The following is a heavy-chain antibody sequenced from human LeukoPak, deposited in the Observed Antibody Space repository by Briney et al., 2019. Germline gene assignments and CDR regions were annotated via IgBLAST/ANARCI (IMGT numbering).Heavy chain of an antibody. J-gene: IGHJ4*02. D-gene: IGHD3-3*01. V-gene: IGHV4-39*01. CDR1: GGSISSSSYY. Sequence: SETLSLTCTVSGGSISSSSYYWGWIRQAPGKGLEWIGSINHSGSTYYNPSLKSRVTISVDTSKNQFSLKLSSVTAADTAVYYCASPHARCDFWRAFDYWGQGTLVTVSS. CDR3: ASPHARCDFWRAFDY. CDR2: INHSGST.